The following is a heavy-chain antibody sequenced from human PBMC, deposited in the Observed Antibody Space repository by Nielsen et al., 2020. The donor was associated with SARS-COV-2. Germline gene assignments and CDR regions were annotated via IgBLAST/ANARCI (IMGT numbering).Heavy chain of an antibody. CDR3: AKDYDEYSGKPVVGY. CDR1: GFSFSNYG. Sequence: GGSLRLSCEASGFSFSNYGMHWVRQTPGKGLEWVAVISYDGINKYYADSVKGRFTISRDNSKNTLFLQMNTLRAEDTAVYYCAKDYDEYSGKPVVGYWGQGTLVTVSS. D-gene: IGHD1-26*01. CDR2: ISYDGINK. V-gene: IGHV3-30*18. J-gene: IGHJ4*02.